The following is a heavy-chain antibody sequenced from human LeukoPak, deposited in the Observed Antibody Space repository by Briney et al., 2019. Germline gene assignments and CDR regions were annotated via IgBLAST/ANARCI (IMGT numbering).Heavy chain of an antibody. D-gene: IGHD3-22*01. CDR1: GYTFTSYY. J-gene: IGHJ3*02. CDR3: AGSGYYEDAFDI. CDR2: INPSGGST. Sequence: GASVKVSCKASGYTFTSYYMHWVRQAPGQGLEWMGIINPSGGSTSYAQRFQGRVTMTRDMSTSTVYMELSSLRSEDTAVYYCAGSGYYEDAFDIWGQGTMVTVSS. V-gene: IGHV1-46*01.